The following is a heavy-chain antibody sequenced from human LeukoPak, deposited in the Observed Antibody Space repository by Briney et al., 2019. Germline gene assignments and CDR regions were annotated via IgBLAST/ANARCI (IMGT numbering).Heavy chain of an antibody. CDR3: AREDYYGSGSYYNSPGGIDY. CDR2: ISGSGGST. CDR1: GFTFSSYA. J-gene: IGHJ4*02. Sequence: PGGSLRLSCAASGFTFSSYAMSWVRHAPGKGLEWVSAISGSGGSTYYADSVKGRFTISRDNSKNTLYLQMNSLRAEDTAVYYCAREDYYGSGSYYNSPGGIDYWGQGTLVTVSS. V-gene: IGHV3-23*01. D-gene: IGHD3-10*01.